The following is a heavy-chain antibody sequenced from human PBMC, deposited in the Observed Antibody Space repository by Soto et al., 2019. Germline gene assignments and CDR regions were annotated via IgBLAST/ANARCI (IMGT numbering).Heavy chain of an antibody. V-gene: IGHV4-34*01. D-gene: IGHD2-21*02. CDR1: GGSFSGYY. Sequence: SGTLSLTCAAYGGSFSGYYWSWIRQPPGKGLEWIGEINHSGSTNYNPSLKSRVTISVDTSKNQFSLKLSSVTAADTAVYYCARVGKTYCGGDCYHYYFDYWGQGTLVTVSS. J-gene: IGHJ4*02. CDR2: INHSGST. CDR3: ARVGKTYCGGDCYHYYFDY.